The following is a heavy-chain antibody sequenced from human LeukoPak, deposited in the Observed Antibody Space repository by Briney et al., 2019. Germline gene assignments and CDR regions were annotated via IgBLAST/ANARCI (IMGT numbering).Heavy chain of an antibody. V-gene: IGHV4-59*08. Sequence: SETLSLTCTVSGGSISSYYWSWIRQPPGKGLEWIGYIYYSGSTNYNPSLKSRVTISVDTSKNQFSLKLSSVTAADTAVYYCARQETIAVAGTLLHFDYWGQGTLVTVSS. CDR1: GGSISSYY. CDR2: IYYSGST. J-gene: IGHJ4*02. CDR3: ARQETIAVAGTLLHFDY. D-gene: IGHD6-19*01.